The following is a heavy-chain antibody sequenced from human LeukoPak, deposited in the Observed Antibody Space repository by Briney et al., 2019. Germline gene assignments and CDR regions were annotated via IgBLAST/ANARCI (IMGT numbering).Heavy chain of an antibody. V-gene: IGHV3-15*01. CDR3: ARSLGFDCSSTSCYDGYFDL. Sequence: SGGSLRLSCAASGFTFSNAWMSWVRQAPGKGLEWVGRIKSKTDGGTTDYAAPVKGRFTISRDDSKNTLYLQMNSLETEDTAVYYCARSLGFDCSSTSCYDGYFDLWGRGTLVTVSS. D-gene: IGHD2-2*01. CDR2: IKSKTDGGTT. J-gene: IGHJ2*01. CDR1: GFTFSNAW.